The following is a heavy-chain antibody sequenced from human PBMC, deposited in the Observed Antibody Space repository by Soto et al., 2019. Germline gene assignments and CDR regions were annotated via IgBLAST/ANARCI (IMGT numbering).Heavy chain of an antibody. CDR1: GYTFTSSE. V-gene: IGHV1-8*01. CDR2: VNPNSDNR. D-gene: IGHD6-19*01. Sequence: QVQLVQSGAEVKKPGASVKVSCKASGYTFTSSEINWVRQAPGQGLEWMGWVNPNSDNRGYAQRFQGRVTMTWDTSISTAYMELSSLRSGDTAVYCCARKGGSGWYFFACWGQGTVVAVSS. CDR3: ARKGGSGWYFFAC. J-gene: IGHJ4*02.